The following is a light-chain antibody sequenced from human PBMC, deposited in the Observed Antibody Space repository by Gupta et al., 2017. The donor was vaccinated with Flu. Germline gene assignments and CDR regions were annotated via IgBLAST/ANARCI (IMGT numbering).Light chain of an antibody. CDR1: TSNIGSNA. V-gene: IGLV1-36*01. CDR2: YDD. CDR3: ATWDDSLNGHV. J-gene: IGLJ3*02. Sequence: QSVLTQPPSVSEAPRQRVPISCSGSTSNIGSNAVNWYQHLPGKAPKLLIYYDDLLPSGVSDRFSGSKSGTSASLAISGLQSEDEADYYCATWDDSLNGHVFGGGTKLTVL.